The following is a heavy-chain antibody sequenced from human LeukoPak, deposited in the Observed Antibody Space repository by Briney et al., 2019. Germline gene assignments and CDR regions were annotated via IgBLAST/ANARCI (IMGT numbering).Heavy chain of an antibody. CDR1: GGSISSYY. CDR3: ARKGPATRNYYTWEV. D-gene: IGHD1/OR15-1a*01. CDR2: IYYSGST. Sequence: SETLSLTCTVSGGSISSYYWSWIRQPPGKGLEWIGYIYYSGSTNYNPSLKSRGTISVGTSKNQFSLKLSSVTAADTAVYYCARKGPATRNYYTWEVWGKGTTFTVSS. V-gene: IGHV4-59*01. J-gene: IGHJ6*03.